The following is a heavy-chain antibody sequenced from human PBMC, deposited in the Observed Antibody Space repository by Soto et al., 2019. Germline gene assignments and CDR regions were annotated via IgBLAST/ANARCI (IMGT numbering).Heavy chain of an antibody. CDR1: GFSLSTSGVG. J-gene: IGHJ4*02. Sequence: QITLKESGPTLVKPTQTLTLTCTFSGFSLSTSGVGVGWIRQPPGKALEWLAFLYWDDDKRYSPSLKSRLTITKDTSKNQVLLTMTNMDPVDTATYYCARTSVNWGSRGLVYYWGQGTLVTVAS. D-gene: IGHD7-27*01. CDR2: LYWDDDK. V-gene: IGHV2-5*02. CDR3: ARTSVNWGSRGLVYY.